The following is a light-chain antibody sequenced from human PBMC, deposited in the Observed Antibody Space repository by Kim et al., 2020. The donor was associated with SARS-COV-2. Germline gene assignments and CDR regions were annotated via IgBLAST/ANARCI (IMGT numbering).Light chain of an antibody. CDR1: SNNVGDLG. V-gene: IGLV10-54*01. CDR3: SAWDNSLRAWV. CDR2: RND. J-gene: IGLJ3*02. Sequence: QTATLTCTGNSNNVGDLGAAWLQQHQGHPPNLLSYRNDNRPSGISERFSASRSGNTASLTITGLQPEDEADYYCSAWDNSLRAWVFGGGTQLTVL.